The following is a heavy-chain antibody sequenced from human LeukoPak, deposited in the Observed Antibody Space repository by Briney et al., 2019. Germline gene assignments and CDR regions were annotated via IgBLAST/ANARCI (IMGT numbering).Heavy chain of an antibody. CDR3: AREVGRLGELSLGGDY. D-gene: IGHD3-16*02. CDR2: ISGYNGNT. CDR1: GYTFTSYG. J-gene: IGHJ4*02. Sequence: VASVKVSCKAAGYTFTSYGISWVRQAPGQGLEWMGWISGYNGNTNYAQKFQGRVTITADKSTSTAYMELSSLRSEDTAVYYCAREVGRLGELSLGGDYWGQGTLVTVSS. V-gene: IGHV1-18*01.